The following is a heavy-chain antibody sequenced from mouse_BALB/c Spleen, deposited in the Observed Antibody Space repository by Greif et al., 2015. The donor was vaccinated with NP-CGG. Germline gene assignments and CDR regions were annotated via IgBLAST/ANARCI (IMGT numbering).Heavy chain of an antibody. V-gene: IGHV14-3*02. CDR1: GFNIKDTY. J-gene: IGHJ4*01. CDR3: ARWGFIKHAMDY. Sequence: EVNVVESGAELVKPGAPVKLSCTASGFNIKDTYMHWVKQRPEQGLEWIGRIDPANGNTKYDPKFQGKATITADTSSNTAYLQLSSLTSEDTAVYYCARWGFIKHAMDYWGQGTSVTVSS. CDR2: IDPANGNT. D-gene: IGHD1-2*01.